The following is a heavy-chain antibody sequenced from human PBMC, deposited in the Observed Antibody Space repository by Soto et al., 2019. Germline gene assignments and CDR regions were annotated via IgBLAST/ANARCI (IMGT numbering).Heavy chain of an antibody. J-gene: IGHJ4*02. CDR2: ISGSGGNT. V-gene: IGHV3-23*01. D-gene: IGHD2-15*01. Sequence: EVQLLESGGGLVQPGGSLRLSCAASGFTFSRYAMTWVRQSPGKGLEWVSTISGSGGNTYYADSVKGRFTISRDNSKNTVYLQMNSLRAEDTAVYYCAKERAEALDTRSLPRVDYWGQGTLVTVSS. CDR1: GFTFSRYA. CDR3: AKERAEALDTRSLPRVDY.